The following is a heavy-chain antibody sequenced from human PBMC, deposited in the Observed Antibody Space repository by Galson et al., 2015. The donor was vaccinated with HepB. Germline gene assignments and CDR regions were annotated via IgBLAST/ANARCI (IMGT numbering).Heavy chain of an antibody. CDR2: IFHRGDT. Sequence: TLSLTCVVSGGSIRTEDWWSWVRQSPGKGLEWIGEIFHRGDTNYNPALRSRVTMSIDTSKNQFSLRLTSVTAADAAVYYCAATYTNGPSPEAFETWGQGTVITVSS. J-gene: IGHJ3*02. V-gene: IGHV4/OR15-8*02. D-gene: IGHD2-8*01. CDR1: GGSIRTEDW. CDR3: AATYTNGPSPEAFET.